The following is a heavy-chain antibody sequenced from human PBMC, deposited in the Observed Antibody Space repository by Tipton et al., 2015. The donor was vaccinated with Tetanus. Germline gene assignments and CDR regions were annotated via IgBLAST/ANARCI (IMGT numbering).Heavy chain of an antibody. CDR3: AKYRSSGSTFGY. D-gene: IGHD6-13*01. J-gene: IGHJ4*02. CDR1: GFTFSSYW. CDR2: IKKDGSEK. V-gene: IGHV3-7*03. Sequence: GSLRLSCAASGFTFSSYWMTWVRQAPGKGLEWVANIKKDGSEKYYVDSVKGRFTISRDNAKNSLSLQMNSLRAEDTVLYYCAKYRSSGSTFGYGGQGTLVTVSA.